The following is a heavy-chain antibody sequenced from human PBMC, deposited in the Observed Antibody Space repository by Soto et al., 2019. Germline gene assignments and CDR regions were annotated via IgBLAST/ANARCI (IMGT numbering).Heavy chain of an antibody. J-gene: IGHJ3*02. CDR1: GYSFTSYW. V-gene: IGHV5-51*03. D-gene: IGHD3-10*01. CDR2: IYPSDSDI. CDR3: ARSYHYGSGSPDAFDI. Sequence: EVQLVQSGAEVKKPGESLKIFCQTSGYSFTSYWIGWVRQMPGKGLEWMGIIYPSDSDIRYSPSFQGQVTISDDKSSSTAYLQWSSLKASDTAMYYCARSYHYGSGSPDAFDIWGQGTMVSVSS.